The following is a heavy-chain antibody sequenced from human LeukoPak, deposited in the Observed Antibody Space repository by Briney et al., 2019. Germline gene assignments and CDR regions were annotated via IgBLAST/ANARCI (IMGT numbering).Heavy chain of an antibody. D-gene: IGHD6-19*01. Sequence: GGSLTLSCAASGFLVSTNYMRWPPHAPGEGVVWVSVMYSGGSIHYSDSVKGRFTISRDNSKNTLYLQMNSLRAEDTAMYFCARGHSSGNPDPFDYWGQGTLVIVSS. CDR3: ARGHSSGNPDPFDY. V-gene: IGHV3-53*01. J-gene: IGHJ4*02. CDR1: GFLVSTNY. CDR2: MYSGGSI.